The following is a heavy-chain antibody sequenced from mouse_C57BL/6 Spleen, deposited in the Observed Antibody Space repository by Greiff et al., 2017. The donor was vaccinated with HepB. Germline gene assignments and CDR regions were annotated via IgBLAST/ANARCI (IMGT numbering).Heavy chain of an antibody. V-gene: IGHV1-75*01. CDR1: GYTFADYY. CDR3: ARDLYYGSWLDY. D-gene: IGHD2-1*01. Sequence: QGQLRKSGPELVKPGASVKISCKASGYTFADYYLNWVKQMPGKGLEGIGWIFPGSGSTYYNEKLKGKATLTVDKSTSTPYMLISSLTSEDSAVYFCARDLYYGSWLDYWGQGTPVTVSS. J-gene: IGHJ3*01. CDR2: IFPGSGST.